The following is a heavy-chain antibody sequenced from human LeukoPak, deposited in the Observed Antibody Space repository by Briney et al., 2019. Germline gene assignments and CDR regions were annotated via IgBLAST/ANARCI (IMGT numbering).Heavy chain of an antibody. CDR3: ARPTRGYDGLDY. J-gene: IGHJ4*02. CDR1: GFTFSSYW. CDR2: INGDGSGT. D-gene: IGHD5-12*01. V-gene: IGHV3-74*01. Sequence: GGSLRLSCAASGFTFSSYWMYWLRQAPGKGLVRVSRINGDGSGTNYADSVKGRFTISRDNAKNTLYLHMNSLRVEDTAVYYCARPTRGYDGLDYWGQGTLVTVSS.